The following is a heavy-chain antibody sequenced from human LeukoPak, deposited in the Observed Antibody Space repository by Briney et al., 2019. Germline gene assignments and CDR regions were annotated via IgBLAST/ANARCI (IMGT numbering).Heavy chain of an antibody. V-gene: IGHV4-61*03. CDR1: GGSISSGSYY. Sequence: SETLSLTCTVSGGSISSGSYYWTWIRQPPGKGLEWFGYVNHTGGPKFNPSLNGRVSISRDTSNNFFSLRLRSVTAADTAVYFCARGRVSSSTWYSTYYYFFYMDFWGRGTTVTVSS. CDR3: ARGRVSSSTWYSTYYYFFYMDF. D-gene: IGHD4-11*01. CDR2: VNHTGGP. J-gene: IGHJ6*03.